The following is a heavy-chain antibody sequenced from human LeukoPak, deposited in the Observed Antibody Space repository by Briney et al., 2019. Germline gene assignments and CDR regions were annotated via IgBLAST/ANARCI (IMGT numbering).Heavy chain of an antibody. D-gene: IGHD4-17*01. V-gene: IGHV1-46*01. J-gene: IGHJ6*02. CDR1: GYTFTSYY. CDR2: INPSGGST. Sequence: ASVKVSCKASGYTFTSYYMYWVRQAPGQGLEWMGIINPSGGSTSYAQKFQGRVTMTRDTSTSTVYMELSSLRSEDTAVYYCAREPPGTTVTSNYYYYGMDVWGQGTTVTVSS. CDR3: AREPPGTTVTSNYYYYGMDV.